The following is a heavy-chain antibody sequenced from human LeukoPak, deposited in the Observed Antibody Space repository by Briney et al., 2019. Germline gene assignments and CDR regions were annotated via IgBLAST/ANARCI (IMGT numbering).Heavy chain of an antibody. CDR2: ISPSGDGA. Sequence: PGGSLRLSCAASGFTFSTYALSWVRQAPGKGLEWVSAISPSGDGAYYADSVKGRFTISRDNSKNTLYLQMNSLRAEDTAVYYCAKGDENSGDWFDPWGQGTLVTVSS. CDR1: GFTFSTYA. CDR3: AKGDENSGDWFDP. D-gene: IGHD3-16*01. J-gene: IGHJ5*02. V-gene: IGHV3-23*01.